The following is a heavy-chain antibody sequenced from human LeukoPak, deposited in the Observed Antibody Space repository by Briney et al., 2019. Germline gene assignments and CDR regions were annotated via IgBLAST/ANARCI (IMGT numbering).Heavy chain of an antibody. CDR2: IIPILGIA. CDR3: ARDTLYFDY. Sequence: ASVKVSCKASGGTFSSYAISWVRQDPGQRLEWMGRIIPILGIANYAQKFQGRVTITANKSTSTAYMELSSLRSEDTAVYYCARDTLYFDYWGQGTLVTVSS. V-gene: IGHV1-69*04. J-gene: IGHJ4*02. CDR1: GGTFSSYA. D-gene: IGHD2-15*01.